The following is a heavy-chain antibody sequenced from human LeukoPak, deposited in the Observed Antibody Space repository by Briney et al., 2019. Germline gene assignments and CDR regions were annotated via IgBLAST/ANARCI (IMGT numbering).Heavy chain of an antibody. J-gene: IGHJ3*02. CDR1: GGSISSYY. Sequence: SETLSLTCTVSGGSISSYYWSWIRQPPGKGLEWIGEINHSGSTNYNPSLKSRVTISVDTSKNQFSLKLSSVTAADTAVYYCARGYDSRLYAFDIWGQGTMVTVSS. D-gene: IGHD3-22*01. CDR3: ARGYDSRLYAFDI. CDR2: INHSGST. V-gene: IGHV4-34*01.